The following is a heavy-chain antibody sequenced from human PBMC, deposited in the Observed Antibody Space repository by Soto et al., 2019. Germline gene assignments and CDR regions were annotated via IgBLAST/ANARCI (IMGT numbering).Heavy chain of an antibody. CDR3: ARGPSHGAFDY. D-gene: IGHD3-16*01. CDR1: GFTFSYYG. Sequence: QVQLVDSGGAVVQPGRSLRLSCAASGFTFSYYGMHWVRQAPGKGLEWVAFTSNDGSTAYYADSVKGRFTVSRDNSKNMLYLQMTTLRPEDTAVYYCARGPSHGAFDYWGQGSLVTVSS. V-gene: IGHV3-30*03. J-gene: IGHJ4*02. CDR2: TSNDGSTA.